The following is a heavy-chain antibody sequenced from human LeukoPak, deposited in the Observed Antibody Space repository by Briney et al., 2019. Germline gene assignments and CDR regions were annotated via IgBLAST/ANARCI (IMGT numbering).Heavy chain of an antibody. CDR3: AKDPESGSYYDDAFDI. J-gene: IGHJ3*02. V-gene: IGHV3-23*01. Sequence: GGSLRLSCAASGFTFSSYAMSWVRQAPGKGLEWVSAISGSGGSTYYADSVKGRFTISRDNSKNTLYLQMNSLRAEDTAVYYCAKDPESGSYYDDAFDIWGQGIMVTVSS. CDR1: GFTFSSYA. D-gene: IGHD1-26*01. CDR2: ISGSGGST.